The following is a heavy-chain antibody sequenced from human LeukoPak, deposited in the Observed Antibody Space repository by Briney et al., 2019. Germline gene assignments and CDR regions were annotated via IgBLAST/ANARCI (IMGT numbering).Heavy chain of an antibody. J-gene: IGHJ4*02. CDR3: ARAMVRGVLPY. Sequence: GGSLRLSCAASGFSFSDYYMSWIRQAPGKGLEWISYISSSGSNIYADSMKGRFTISRDNSNNTLFLQMDSLRTEDTAHYFCARAMVRGVLPYWGQGTLVTVSS. V-gene: IGHV3-11*04. CDR2: ISSSGSNI. CDR1: GFSFSDYY. D-gene: IGHD3-10*01.